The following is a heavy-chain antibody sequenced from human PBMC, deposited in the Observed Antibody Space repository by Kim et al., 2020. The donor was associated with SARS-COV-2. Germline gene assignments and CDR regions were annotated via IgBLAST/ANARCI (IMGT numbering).Heavy chain of an antibody. CDR2: IIPTLDIP. CDR1: GGTFSSYA. CDR3: ARDIYSDYSGFDL. D-gene: IGHD4-17*01. V-gene: IGHV1-69*04. J-gene: IGHJ5*02. Sequence: SVKVSCKASGGTFSSYAISWVRQAPGQGLEWVGRIIPTLDIPNYAQKFQGRVTINADTSTNTVFLDLRSLRADDTATYFCARDIYSDYSGFDLWGQGTLVSVYS.